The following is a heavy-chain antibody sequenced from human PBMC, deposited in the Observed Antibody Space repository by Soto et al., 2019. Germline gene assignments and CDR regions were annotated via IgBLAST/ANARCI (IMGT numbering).Heavy chain of an antibody. CDR3: ARTHDANSAGAFDC. D-gene: IGHD1-26*01. V-gene: IGHV3-30*13. CDR2: ISFDGGDK. Sequence: QVQLVESGGGVVQPGRSLRLSCAASGFTFSSYGMQWLRQAPGKGLEWVALISFDGGDKHYADSVKGRFSISRDNVKNSLYLQMNSLRAEDTAVYYCARTHDANSAGAFDCWGLGTLVTVSS. J-gene: IGHJ4*02. CDR1: GFTFSSYG.